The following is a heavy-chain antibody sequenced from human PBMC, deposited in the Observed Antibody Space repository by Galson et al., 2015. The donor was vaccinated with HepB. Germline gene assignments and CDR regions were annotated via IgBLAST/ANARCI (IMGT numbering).Heavy chain of an antibody. CDR1: GDSVSNKSAA. V-gene: IGHV6-1*01. D-gene: IGHD1/OR15-1a*01. CDR3: ARKNFQQQYNWFDP. J-gene: IGHJ5*02. CDR2: TYYRSKWYD. Sequence: CAISGDSVSNKSAAWNWIRQSPSGGLEWLGRTYYRSKWYDDYAVSVRSRITISPDTSRNQFSLQLSSVTPEDTAVYYCARKNFQQQYNWFDPWGQGILVTVSS.